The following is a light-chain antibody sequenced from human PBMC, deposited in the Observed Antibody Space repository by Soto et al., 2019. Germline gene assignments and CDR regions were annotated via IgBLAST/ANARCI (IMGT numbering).Light chain of an antibody. Sequence: QSVLTQPASVSGSPGQSITISCTGTSSDVGSYNLVSWYQQHPGKAPKLMIYEVSKRPSGVSNRFSGSKSGNTASLTISGLQAEDEADYYCCSYAVSGTLVFGEGTKLTVL. CDR1: SSDVGSYNL. CDR3: CSYAVSGTLV. V-gene: IGLV2-23*02. J-gene: IGLJ2*01. CDR2: EVS.